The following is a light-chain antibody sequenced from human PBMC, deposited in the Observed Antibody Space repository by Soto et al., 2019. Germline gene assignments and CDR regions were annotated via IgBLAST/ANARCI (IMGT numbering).Light chain of an antibody. V-gene: IGKV1-39*01. CDR1: RRITTF. CDR2: SAS. J-gene: IGKJ4*01. Sequence: DIQMTQSPSSLSASVGDRVTINCRASRRITTFLNWYQQRPGQVPKLLIYSASKLHTGVPSRFSGSGSGADFTLTISNVQLEDFATYYCQHSYSAPLTFGGGTTVDI. CDR3: QHSYSAPLT.